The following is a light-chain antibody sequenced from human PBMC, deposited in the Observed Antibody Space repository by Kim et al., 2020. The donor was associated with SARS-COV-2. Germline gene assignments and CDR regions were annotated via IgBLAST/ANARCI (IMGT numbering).Light chain of an antibody. J-gene: IGKJ4*01. Sequence: PGERATLSCRASQSVSKFLAWYQQKPGQAPRLLIYDVSKRATGSPARFTGSGSGTDFTLTISSLEPEDFAVYYCQQRTNWPPQVTFGGGTKVDIK. CDR2: DVS. V-gene: IGKV3-11*01. CDR1: QSVSKF. CDR3: QQRTNWPPQVT.